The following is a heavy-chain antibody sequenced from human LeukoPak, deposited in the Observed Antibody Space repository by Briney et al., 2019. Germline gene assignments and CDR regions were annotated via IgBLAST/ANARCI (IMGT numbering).Heavy chain of an antibody. CDR1: GFNFGHYS. Sequence: GGSLRLSCAASGFNFGHYSMNWVRQAPGKGLEWISYINSGGSTIYYADSVKGRFTISRDNARNSLYLQMNSLRAEDTAVYYCARGLYSSGWYYVDPWGQGTLVTVSS. CDR3: ARGLYSSGWYYVDP. D-gene: IGHD6-19*01. CDR2: INSGGSTI. J-gene: IGHJ5*02. V-gene: IGHV3-11*01.